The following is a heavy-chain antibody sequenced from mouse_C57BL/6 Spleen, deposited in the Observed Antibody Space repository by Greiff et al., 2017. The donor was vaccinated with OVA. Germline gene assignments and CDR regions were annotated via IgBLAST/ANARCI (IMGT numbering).Heavy chain of an antibody. D-gene: IGHD2-4*01. CDR2: ISDGGSYT. CDR1: GFTFSSYA. CDR3: ARGIYYDYLYYAMDY. V-gene: IGHV5-4*03. J-gene: IGHJ4*01. Sequence: EVKLMESGGGLVKPGGSLKLSCAASGFTFSSYAMSWVRQTPEKRLEWVATISDGGSYTYYPDNVKGRFTISRDNAKNNLYLQMSHLKSEDTAMYYCARGIYYDYLYYAMDYWGQGTSVTVSS.